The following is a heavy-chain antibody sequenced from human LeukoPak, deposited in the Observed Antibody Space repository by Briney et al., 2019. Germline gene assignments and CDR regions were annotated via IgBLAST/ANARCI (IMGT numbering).Heavy chain of an antibody. CDR2: ISGSGANT. Sequence: GGSLRLSCAASGFSFGSYGMSWVRPAPGKGLEWVAAISGSGANTYYADSVKGRPTISRHNSKHTLYLQMNSQRVEDSAMYFCTKPGRPHCDYWYLDLWGRGTLVSVSS. J-gene: IGHJ2*01. V-gene: IGHV3-23*01. CDR3: TKPGRPHCDYWYLDL. CDR1: GFSFGSYG.